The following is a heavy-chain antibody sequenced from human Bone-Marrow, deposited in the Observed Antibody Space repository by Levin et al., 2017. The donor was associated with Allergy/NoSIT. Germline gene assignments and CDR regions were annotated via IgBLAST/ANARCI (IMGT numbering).Heavy chain of an antibody. J-gene: IGHJ4*02. D-gene: IGHD3-10*01. CDR1: GFTFSSYG. Sequence: LSLTCAASGFTFSSYGMHWVRQAPGKGLEWVAVISYDGSNKYYADSVKGRFTISRDNSKNTLYLQMNSLRAEDTAVYYCAKDGSGEDESGLTYFDYWGQGTLVTVSS. CDR2: ISYDGSNK. V-gene: IGHV3-30*18. CDR3: AKDGSGEDESGLTYFDY.